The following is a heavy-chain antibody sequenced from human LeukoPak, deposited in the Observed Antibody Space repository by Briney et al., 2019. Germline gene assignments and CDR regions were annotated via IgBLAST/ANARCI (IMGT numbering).Heavy chain of an antibody. V-gene: IGHV3-30*02. D-gene: IGHD4-17*01. J-gene: IGHJ4*02. CDR2: IRYDGSNK. CDR3: TRGSYGDYEY. Sequence: PGGSLRLSCAASGFTFSSYGMHWVRQAPGKGLEWVAFIRYDGSNKYYADSVKGRFTISRDNSKNTLYLQMNSLRAEDTAVCYCTRGSYGDYEYWGQGTLVTVSS. CDR1: GFTFSSYG.